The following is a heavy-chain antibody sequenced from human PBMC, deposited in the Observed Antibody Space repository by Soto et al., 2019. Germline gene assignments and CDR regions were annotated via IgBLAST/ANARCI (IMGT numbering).Heavy chain of an antibody. Sequence: PGGSLRLSCAASGFTFSSYGMHWVRQAPGKGLEWVAVIWYDGSNKYYADSVKGRFTISRDNSKNTLYLQMNSLRAEDTAVYYCATSYSGYDYHYYYGMDVWGQGTTVTVSS. D-gene: IGHD5-12*01. CDR3: ATSYSGYDYHYYYGMDV. J-gene: IGHJ6*02. CDR1: GFTFSSYG. CDR2: IWYDGSNK. V-gene: IGHV3-33*01.